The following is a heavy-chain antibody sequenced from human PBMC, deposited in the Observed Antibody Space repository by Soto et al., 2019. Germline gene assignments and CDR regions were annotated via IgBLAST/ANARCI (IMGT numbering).Heavy chain of an antibody. CDR1: GFAFSSYA. CDR3: VKGRCRTTTCYTVFLDF. D-gene: IGHD2-2*01. Sequence: PGGSLRLSCEASGFAFSSYAMHWVRQAPGKGLEWVGVISYDGNYIYYADSVKGRFTISRDNSKNTLYVQVNSLRPKDTAVYHCVKGRCRTTTCYTVFLDFWGRGTLVTVSS. V-gene: IGHV3-30*18. J-gene: IGHJ4*02. CDR2: ISYDGNYI.